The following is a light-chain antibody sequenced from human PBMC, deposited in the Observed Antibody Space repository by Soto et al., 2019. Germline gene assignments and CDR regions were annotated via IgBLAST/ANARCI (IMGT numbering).Light chain of an antibody. CDR1: QSVSSY. V-gene: IGKV3-11*01. CDR2: DAI. CDR3: RHLANWPPYT. J-gene: IGKJ2*01. Sequence: EIVLTQSPATLSLSPGDRATLSCRASQSVSSYLAWYQQRPGQAPRLLIYDAINRAADIPARFSGSGSGTDFTLTTSSREPEDVAVYYCRHLANWPPYTFGQGTKLEI.